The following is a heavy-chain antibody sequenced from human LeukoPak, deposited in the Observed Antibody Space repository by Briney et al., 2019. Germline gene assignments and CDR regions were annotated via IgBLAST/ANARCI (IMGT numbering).Heavy chain of an antibody. Sequence: GGSLRLSCVVSGFTVSSNYMSWVRQAPGKGLEWVSLIYSGGSTYYADSVKGRFTISRDNSKNTLYLQMNSLRAEDTAVYYCARDRWGYSYGGYWGQGTLVTVSS. J-gene: IGHJ4*02. V-gene: IGHV3-53*01. D-gene: IGHD5-18*01. CDR3: ARDRWGYSYGGY. CDR1: GFTVSSNY. CDR2: IYSGGST.